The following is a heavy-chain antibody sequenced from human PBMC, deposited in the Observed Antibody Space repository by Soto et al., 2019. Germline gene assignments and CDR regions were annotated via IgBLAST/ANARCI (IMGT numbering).Heavy chain of an antibody. CDR3: ASNYGGNSY. J-gene: IGHJ4*02. CDR1: GGTVSYYT. Sequence: QVQLVQSGAEVKKPGSSVKVSCKASGGTVSYYTISWVRQAPGQGLEWMGRIIPILGIANYAQKFQGRVTITADQSTSTVDMELSSLRSEDPAVYYCASNYGGNSYWGQGTLVTVSS. D-gene: IGHD4-17*01. V-gene: IGHV1-69*02. CDR2: IIPILGIA.